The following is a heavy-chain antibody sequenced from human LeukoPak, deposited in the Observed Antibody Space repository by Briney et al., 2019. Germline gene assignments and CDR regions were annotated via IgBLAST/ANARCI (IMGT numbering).Heavy chain of an antibody. J-gene: IGHJ4*02. Sequence: GGSLRLSCAASGFTFSSYAMSWVRQAPGKGLEWVSAISGSGGSTYYADSVKGRFTISRDNSKNTLYLQMNSLRAEDTAVYYCAKVLDYYDSSGPYYFDYWGQGTLVTASS. CDR1: GFTFSSYA. CDR3: AKVLDYYDSSGPYYFDY. D-gene: IGHD3-22*01. CDR2: ISGSGGST. V-gene: IGHV3-23*01.